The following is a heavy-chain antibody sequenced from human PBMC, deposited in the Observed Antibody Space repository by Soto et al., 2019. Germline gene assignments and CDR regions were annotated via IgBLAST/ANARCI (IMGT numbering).Heavy chain of an antibody. CDR2: IKSKTDGGT. D-gene: IGHD2-2*01. CDR3: TTDSYSSIRIVRFDY. CDR1: GFTFTNAW. V-gene: IGHV3-15*07. Sequence: PWGSLRLSCAASGFTFTNAWINWVRQAPGKGLEWVGRIKSKTDGGTDYAEPVKGRFAISRDDSNNMVYLQMNSLRTEDTAVYYCTTDSYSSIRIVRFDYWGHGTLVTVSS. J-gene: IGHJ4*01.